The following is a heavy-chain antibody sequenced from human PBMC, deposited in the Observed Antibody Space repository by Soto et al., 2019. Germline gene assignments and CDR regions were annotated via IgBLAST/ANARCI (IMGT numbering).Heavy chain of an antibody. CDR3: AKDLRALRLTLDAFDK. J-gene: IGHJ3*02. V-gene: IGHV3-43*01. CDR1: GFIFDDYT. CDR2: LSWDGETT. Sequence: LRLSCAASGFIFDDYTIHWVRQAPWQGLEWLSLLSWDGETTFYADSGRGRFTISRDNSKNSLYLQMDSLRSDDTALYHCAKDLRALRLTLDAFDKWGQGTMVTVSS. D-gene: IGHD4-17*01.